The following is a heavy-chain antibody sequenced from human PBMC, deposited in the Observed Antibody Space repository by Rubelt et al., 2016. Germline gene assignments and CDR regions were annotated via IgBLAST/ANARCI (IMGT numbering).Heavy chain of an antibody. J-gene: IGHJ4*02. V-gene: IGHV4-59*08. D-gene: IGHD4-17*01. Sequence: QVQLQESGPGLVKPSETLSLTCTVSGGSISSYYWSWIRQPPGKGLEWIGYIYYSGSTNYNPSLKSRVTISVDTAKHHVSLKLWSVTAADTAVYYCARRTVTSNFDYWGQGTLGTVSS. CDR3: ARRTVTSNFDY. CDR1: GGSISSYY. CDR2: IYYSGST.